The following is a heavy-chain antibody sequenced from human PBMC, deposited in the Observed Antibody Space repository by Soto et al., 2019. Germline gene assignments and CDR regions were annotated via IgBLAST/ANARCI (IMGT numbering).Heavy chain of an antibody. CDR1: GFSLSTSGVG. Sequence: QITLKESGPTLVKPTQTLTLTCTFSGFSLSTSGVGVGWIRQPPGKALEWLALIYWDDGKRYSPSLKSRLTITKDTSKNQVVLTMTTIDPVDTATYYCAHAIHPYHYYGMDVWGQGTTVTVSS. D-gene: IGHD5-18*01. CDR3: AHAIHPYHYYGMDV. J-gene: IGHJ6*02. V-gene: IGHV2-5*02. CDR2: IYWDDGK.